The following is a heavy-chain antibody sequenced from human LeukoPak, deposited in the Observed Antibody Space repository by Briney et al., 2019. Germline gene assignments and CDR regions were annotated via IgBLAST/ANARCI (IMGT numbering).Heavy chain of an antibody. CDR1: GGSFSGYY. J-gene: IGHJ4*02. CDR3: ARGWIREYYFDY. Sequence: SETVSLTCAAYGGSFSGYYWSWIRQPPGKGLEWIGEINHSGSTNYNPSLKSRVTISVDTSKNQFSLKLSSVTAADTAVYYCARGWIREYYFDYWGQGTLVTVSS. D-gene: IGHD5-18*01. V-gene: IGHV4-34*01. CDR2: INHSGST.